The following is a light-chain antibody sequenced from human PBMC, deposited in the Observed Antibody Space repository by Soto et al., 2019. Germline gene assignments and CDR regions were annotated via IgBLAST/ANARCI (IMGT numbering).Light chain of an antibody. Sequence: QSALTQPASVSGSPGQSITISCTGTSSDVGSYNLVSWYQQHPGKAPKLMIYEGSKRPSGVSNRFSGSKSGNTASLTISGLQAEDEDDYYCCSYAGSSTLPYVFGTGTKLTVL. CDR2: EGS. CDR1: SSDVGSYNL. CDR3: CSYAGSSTLPYV. V-gene: IGLV2-23*03. J-gene: IGLJ1*01.